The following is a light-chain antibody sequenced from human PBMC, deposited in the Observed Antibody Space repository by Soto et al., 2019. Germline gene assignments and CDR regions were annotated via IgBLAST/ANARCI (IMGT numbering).Light chain of an antibody. J-gene: IGLJ3*02. V-gene: IGLV1-51*01. Sequence: QSVLTQPPSVSAAPGKKVTISCSGSSSNIANNYVSWYQQLPGTAPKLLIYDNNKRPSGIPDRFSGSKSGTSATLGITGLQTGDEADYYCGTWDSSLSAVVFGGGTKLTVL. CDR1: SSNIANNY. CDR2: DNN. CDR3: GTWDSSLSAVV.